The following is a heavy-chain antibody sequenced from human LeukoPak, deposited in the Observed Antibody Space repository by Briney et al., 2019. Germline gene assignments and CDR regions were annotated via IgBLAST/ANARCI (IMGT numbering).Heavy chain of an antibody. CDR3: AKDTASSSWSPLQYYYYGMDV. V-gene: IGHV3-23*01. J-gene: IGHJ6*02. D-gene: IGHD6-13*01. CDR1: GFTFSSYA. Sequence: GGSLRLSCAASGFTFSSYAMSWVRQAPGKGLEWVSAISGSGGSTYYADSVKGRFTISSDNSKNTLYLQMNSLRAEDTAVYYCAKDTASSSWSPLQYYYYGMDVWGQGTTVTVSS. CDR2: ISGSGGST.